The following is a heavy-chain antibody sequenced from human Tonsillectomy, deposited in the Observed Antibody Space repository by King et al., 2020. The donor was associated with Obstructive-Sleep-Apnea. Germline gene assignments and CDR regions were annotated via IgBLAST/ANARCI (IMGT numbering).Heavy chain of an antibody. Sequence: QLQESGPGLAKPSETLSLTCTVSGGSISSYYWSWIRQPPGKGLEWIGYFYYSGSTNYNPSLKSRVTISVDTSKNQFSLKLSSVTAADTAVYYCARGPVGQWLVLDYWGQGTLVTVSS. J-gene: IGHJ4*02. CDR1: GGSISSYY. CDR2: FYYSGST. D-gene: IGHD6-19*01. V-gene: IGHV4-59*01. CDR3: ARGPVGQWLVLDY.